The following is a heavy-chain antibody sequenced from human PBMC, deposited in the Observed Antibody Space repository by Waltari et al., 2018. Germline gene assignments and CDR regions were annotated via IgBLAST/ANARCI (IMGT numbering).Heavy chain of an antibody. J-gene: IGHJ4*02. CDR3: ARDGPSIRALDY. V-gene: IGHV1-69*14. Sequence: QVQLVQSGAEVKKPGSSVKVSCKASGGTFSSYAISWVQQAPGQGLEWMGGIIPILGTSNKHQKFQGRGPITADKSTSTAYMELSSLRSEDTAVYYCARDGPSIRALDYWGQGTLVTVSS. CDR2: IIPILGTS. D-gene: IGHD3-10*01. CDR1: GGTFSSYA.